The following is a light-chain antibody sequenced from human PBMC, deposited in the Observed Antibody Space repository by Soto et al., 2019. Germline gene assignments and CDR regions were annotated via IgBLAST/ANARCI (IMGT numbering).Light chain of an antibody. CDR1: QSVTSD. J-gene: IGKJ1*01. Sequence: EIVLTQSPGTLSLSPGERAILSCRASQSVTSDLAWYQQKPGQAPRLLIFGASTRATGIPARFSGSGSGTEFTLTISSLQSEDFAIYYCQQYNNWPRTWTFGQGTKVDIK. CDR2: GAS. CDR3: QQYNNWPRTWT. V-gene: IGKV3-15*01.